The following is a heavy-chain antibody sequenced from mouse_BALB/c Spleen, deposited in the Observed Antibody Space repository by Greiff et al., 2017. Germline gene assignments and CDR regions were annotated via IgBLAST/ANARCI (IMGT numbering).Heavy chain of an antibody. CDR2: IRLKSNNYAT. J-gene: IGHJ1*01. CDR1: GFTFSNYW. V-gene: IGHV6-6*02. CDR3: TRSLFWYFDV. D-gene: IGHD1-1*02. Sequence: DVMLVESGGGLVQPGGSMKLSCVASGFTFSNYWMNWVRQSPEKGLEWVAEIRLKSNNYATHYAESVKGRFTISRDDSKSSVYLQMNNLRAEDTGIYYCTRSLFWYFDVWGAGTTVTVSS.